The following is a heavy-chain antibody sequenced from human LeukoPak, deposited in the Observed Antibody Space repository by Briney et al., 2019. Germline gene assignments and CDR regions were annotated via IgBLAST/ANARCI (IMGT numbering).Heavy chain of an antibody. CDR2: IYSGGST. J-gene: IGHJ4*02. CDR3: ARDLGVAALDY. V-gene: IGHV3-53*01. Sequence: GWSLRLSCAASGFTVSSNYMSWVRQAPGKGLEWVSVIYSGGSTYYADSVKGRFTISRDNSKNTLYLQMNSLRAEDTAVYYCARDLGVAALDYWGPGTLVTVSS. CDR1: GFTVSSNY. D-gene: IGHD6-6*01.